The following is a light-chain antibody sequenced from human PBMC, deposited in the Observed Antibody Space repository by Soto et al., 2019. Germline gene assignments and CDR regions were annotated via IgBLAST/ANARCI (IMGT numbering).Light chain of an antibody. J-gene: IGLJ1*01. V-gene: IGLV3-16*01. CDR2: KDS. CDR3: LSADSSGTYGV. Sequence: SYELTQPPSVSVSLGQMARITCSGEALPKKYAYWYQQKPGQFPVLVIYKDSERPSGIPERFSGSSSGTIVTLTISGVQAKDEADYYCLSADSSGTYGVFGTGTKLTVL. CDR1: ALPKKY.